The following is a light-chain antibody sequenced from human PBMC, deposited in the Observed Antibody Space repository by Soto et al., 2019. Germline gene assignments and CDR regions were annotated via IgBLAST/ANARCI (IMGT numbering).Light chain of an antibody. J-gene: IGLJ2*01. CDR2: DVS. CDR1: SSDVGGYDF. Sequence: QSALTQPASVSGSPGQSITISCTGTSSDVGGYDFVSWYQQHPGKAPKLMIYDVSYRPSGVSNRFSGSKSGNTASLTISGLQAEDEADYYCSSYTSSSPLFGGGTKLTFL. CDR3: SSYTSSSPL. V-gene: IGLV2-14*03.